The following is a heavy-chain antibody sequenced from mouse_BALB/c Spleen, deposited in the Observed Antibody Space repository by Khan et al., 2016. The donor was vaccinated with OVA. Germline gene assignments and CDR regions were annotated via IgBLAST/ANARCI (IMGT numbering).Heavy chain of an antibody. J-gene: IGHJ2*01. D-gene: IGHD1-1*01. CDR2: INPSTGYT. Sequence: QMQLEESGAELAKPGASVKMSCKASGYTFINYWILWVKQRPGQGLEWIGYINPSTGYTEYNQNFKDKATLTADKSSSIACMQLSSLTSEDSAVYYCARRGLRWDFDYWGQGTTLTVSS. CDR1: GYTFINYW. CDR3: ARRGLRWDFDY. V-gene: IGHV1-7*01.